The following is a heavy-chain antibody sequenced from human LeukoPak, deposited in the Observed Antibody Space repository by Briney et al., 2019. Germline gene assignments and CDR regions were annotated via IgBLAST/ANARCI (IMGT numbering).Heavy chain of an antibody. CDR2: IYTSGST. Sequence: PSETLSLTCTVSGGSISSYYWSWIRQPAGTGLEWIGRIYTSGSTNYNPSLKSRVTISVDKSKNQFSLKLSSVTAADTAVYYCVREYYYDSSGYLVDASDIWGQGTMVTVSS. J-gene: IGHJ3*02. CDR3: VREYYYDSSGYLVDASDI. V-gene: IGHV4-4*07. CDR1: GGSISSYY. D-gene: IGHD3-22*01.